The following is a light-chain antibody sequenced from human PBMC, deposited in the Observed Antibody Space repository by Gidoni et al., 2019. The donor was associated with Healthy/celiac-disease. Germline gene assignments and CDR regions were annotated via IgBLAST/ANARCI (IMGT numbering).Light chain of an antibody. V-gene: IGKV1-39*01. Sequence: DSQMAQSPSSLSASVGDRVTITCRASQSISSYLNWYQQKPGKAPKLLIYAASSLQSGVPSRFSGSGSVTDFTLTISSLQPEDFATYYCLQSYSTPRCSFGQGTKLEIK. CDR3: LQSYSTPRCS. J-gene: IGKJ2*04. CDR2: AAS. CDR1: QSISSY.